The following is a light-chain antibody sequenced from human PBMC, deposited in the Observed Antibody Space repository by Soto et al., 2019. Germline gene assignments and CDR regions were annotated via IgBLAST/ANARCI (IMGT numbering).Light chain of an antibody. Sequence: EIVLTQSPCTLSLSPGERATLSWRASQSVSSSYLAWYQQKPGQAPRLLIYGASSRATGIPDRFSGSGSGTDFTLTISRLEPEDFAVYYCQQYGSSPAITFGQGTRLEIK. CDR1: QSVSSSY. CDR2: GAS. J-gene: IGKJ5*01. V-gene: IGKV3-20*01. CDR3: QQYGSSPAIT.